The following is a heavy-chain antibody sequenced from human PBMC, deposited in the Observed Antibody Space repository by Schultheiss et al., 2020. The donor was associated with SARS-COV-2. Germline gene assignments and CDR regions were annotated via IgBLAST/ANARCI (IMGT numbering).Heavy chain of an antibody. J-gene: IGHJ4*02. CDR2: IYSGGST. D-gene: IGHD7-27*01. CDR1: GFTVSSNY. Sequence: GGSLRLSCAASGFTVSSNYMSWVRQAPGKGLEWVSVIYSGGSTYYADSVKGRFTISRDNSKNTLYLQMNSLRAEDTAVYYCAREGLLGWGIYYFDYWGQGALVTGSS. V-gene: IGHV3-53*01. CDR3: AREGLLGWGIYYFDY.